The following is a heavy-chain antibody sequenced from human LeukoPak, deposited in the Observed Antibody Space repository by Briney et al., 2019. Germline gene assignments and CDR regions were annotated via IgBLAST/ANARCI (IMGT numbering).Heavy chain of an antibody. J-gene: IGHJ4*02. Sequence: GGSLRLSCAASGFTFSNYWMHWVRQASGKGLEWVGHIRGKTNSYATAYAASVRGRFTISRDDSKNTAYLQMNSLKTEDTAVYYCTGGSGWYSPDYWGQGTLVTVSS. CDR2: IRGKTNSYAT. CDR3: TGGSGWYSPDY. V-gene: IGHV3-73*01. D-gene: IGHD6-19*01. CDR1: GFTFSNYW.